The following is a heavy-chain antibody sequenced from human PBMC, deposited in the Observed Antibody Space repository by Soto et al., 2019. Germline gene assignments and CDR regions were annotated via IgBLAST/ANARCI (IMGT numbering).Heavy chain of an antibody. CDR2: IYYSGST. J-gene: IGHJ4*02. D-gene: IGHD5-18*01. CDR3: ARGRGDTAMAWYY. CDR1: GGSISSYY. Sequence: QVQLQESGPGLVKPSETLSLTCTVSGGSISSYYWSWIRQSPGKGLEWIGYIYYSGSTKYNPSLKSRATLTLDTSKHQFSLKLSSVTAADTAVYNSARGRGDTAMAWYYWGQGTLVTVSS. V-gene: IGHV4-59*01.